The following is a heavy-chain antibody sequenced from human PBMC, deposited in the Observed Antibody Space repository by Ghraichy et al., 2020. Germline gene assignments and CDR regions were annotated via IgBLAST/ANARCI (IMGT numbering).Heavy chain of an antibody. J-gene: IGHJ4*02. CDR3: ARDKETTFDS. V-gene: IGHV4-59*01. D-gene: IGHD4-11*01. CDR1: GGPISESY. CDR2: IYHSGST. Sequence: GSLRLSCTVSGGPISESYWSWIRQPPGKGLEWIGYIYHSGSTNYNPSLKSRVTISLDKSKNQFSMKVRSVTAADTAVYFCARDKETTFDSWGQGTLVTVSS.